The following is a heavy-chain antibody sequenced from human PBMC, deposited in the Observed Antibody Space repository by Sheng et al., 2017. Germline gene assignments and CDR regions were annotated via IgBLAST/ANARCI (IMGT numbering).Heavy chain of an antibody. V-gene: IGHV3-23*04. D-gene: IGHD5-18*01. J-gene: IGHJ6*02. Sequence: EVQLVESGGGLVQPGGSLRLSCSASGFSFSSYAMSWVRQAPGKGLEWVSGISGSGGSTYYADSVKGRFTISRDNSNNRLYLQMNSLRAEDTAVYYCAKADTKAAVYYGMDVWGHGTTVTVSS. CDR2: ISGSGGST. CDR3: AKADTKAAVYYGMDV. CDR1: GFSFSSYA.